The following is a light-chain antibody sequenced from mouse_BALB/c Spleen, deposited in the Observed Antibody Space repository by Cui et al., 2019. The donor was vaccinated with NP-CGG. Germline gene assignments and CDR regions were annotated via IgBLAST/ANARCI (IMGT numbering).Light chain of an antibody. CDR2: GTN. V-gene: IGLV1*01. CDR1: TGTVTTSNY. CDR3: ALWYSNHWV. J-gene: IGLJ1*01. Sequence: QAVVTPESALTTSPGETVTLTCRSSTGTVTTSNYANWVQEKPDHLFTGLIGGTNNRVPGLPARFSGSLIGDKAALTITGAQTEDEAIYFCALWYSNHWVFGGGTKLTVL.